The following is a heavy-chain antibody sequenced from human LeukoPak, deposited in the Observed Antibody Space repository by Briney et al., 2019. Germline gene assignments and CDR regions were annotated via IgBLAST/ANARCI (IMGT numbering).Heavy chain of an antibody. CDR1: GFTFDDYA. V-gene: IGHV3-48*04. D-gene: IGHD3-16*01. J-gene: IGHJ4*02. CDR2: IDSSTRTI. CDR3: ARRVPSQVITDYFDY. Sequence: GRSLRLSCAASGFTFDDYAMHWVRQAPGKGLEWVSFIDSSTRTIFYADSVKGRFTISRDNAKNSLFLQMNSLRAEDTAVYYCARRVPSQVITDYFDYWGQGALVTVSS.